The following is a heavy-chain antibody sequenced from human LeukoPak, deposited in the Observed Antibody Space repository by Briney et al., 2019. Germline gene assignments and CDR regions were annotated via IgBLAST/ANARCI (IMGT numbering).Heavy chain of an antibody. D-gene: IGHD6-13*01. J-gene: IGHJ4*02. Sequence: PGGSLRLSCAASGFTFSSYAMSWVRQAPGKGLVWVSRINTDGTSTSYADSVKGRFTISRDNAKNTLYLQMNSLRAEDTAVYYCARVLIAATGRDCWGQGTLVTVSS. CDR1: GFTFSSYA. V-gene: IGHV3-74*01. CDR3: ARVLIAATGRDC. CDR2: INTDGTST.